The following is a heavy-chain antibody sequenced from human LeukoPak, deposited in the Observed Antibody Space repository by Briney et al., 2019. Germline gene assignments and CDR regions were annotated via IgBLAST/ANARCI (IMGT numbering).Heavy chain of an antibody. Sequence: GGSLRLSCAASGFTFSSYWMSWVRQAPGKGLEWVANIKQDGSEKYYLDSVKGRFTISRDNAENSLYLQMNSLRAEDTAVYYCATAASSGLEDWGQGILVTVSS. J-gene: IGHJ4*02. CDR2: IKQDGSEK. D-gene: IGHD6-19*01. V-gene: IGHV3-7*01. CDR3: ATAASSGLED. CDR1: GFTFSSYW.